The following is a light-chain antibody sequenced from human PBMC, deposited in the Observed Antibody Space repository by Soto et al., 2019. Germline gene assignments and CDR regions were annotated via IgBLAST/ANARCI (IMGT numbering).Light chain of an antibody. CDR3: QQLNSYPQIT. V-gene: IGKV1-9*01. Sequence: DIQLTQSTSFLSASVGDRVTITCRASQGISSYLAWYQQKPGKPPKLLIYAASTLQSGVPSRFSGSGSGTEFTLTISSLQPEDFTTYYCQQLNSYPQITFGQGTRLEIK. CDR2: AAS. CDR1: QGISSY. J-gene: IGKJ5*01.